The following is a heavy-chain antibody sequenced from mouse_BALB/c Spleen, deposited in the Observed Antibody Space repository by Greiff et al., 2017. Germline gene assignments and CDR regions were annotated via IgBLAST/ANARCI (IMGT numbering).Heavy chain of an antibody. CDR1: GFNIKDYY. Sequence: VQLKQSGAELVRSGASVKLSCTASGFNIKDYYMHWVKQRPEQGLEWIGWIDPENGDTEYAPKFQGKATMTADTSSNTAYLQLSSLTSEDTAVYYCSGARASYYFDYWGQGTTLTVSS. D-gene: IGHD3-1*01. CDR3: SGARASYYFDY. CDR2: IDPENGDT. J-gene: IGHJ2*01. V-gene: IGHV14-4*02.